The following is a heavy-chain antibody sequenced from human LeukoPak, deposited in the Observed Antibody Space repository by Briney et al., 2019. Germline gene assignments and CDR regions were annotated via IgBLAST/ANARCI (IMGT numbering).Heavy chain of an antibody. CDR2: MKSDGSEK. D-gene: IGHD1-1*01. CDR1: GFTFSNYW. V-gene: IGHV3-7*01. CDR3: AKRAGTGTKHFDY. J-gene: IGHJ4*02. Sequence: PGGSLRLSCAASGFTFSNYWMSWVRQAPGKGLEWVANMKSDGSEKYYVDSVTGRFTISRDNAKSSLYLQMNSLRAEDTAVYYCAKRAGTGTKHFDYWGQGTLVTVSS.